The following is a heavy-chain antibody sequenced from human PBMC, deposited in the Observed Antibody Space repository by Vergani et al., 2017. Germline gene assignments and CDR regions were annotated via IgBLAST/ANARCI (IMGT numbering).Heavy chain of an antibody. CDR2: ISGSGGST. D-gene: IGHD3-10*01. V-gene: IGHV3-23*01. J-gene: IGHJ3*01. CDR3: AKLMDYYGSGTPRGAFDL. Sequence: EVQLLESGGGLVQPGGSLRLSCAASGFTFSSYAMSWVRQAPGKGLEWVSAISGSGGSTYYADSVKGRFTISRDNSKNTLYLQMNSLRAEDTAVYYCAKLMDYYGSGTPRGAFDLWGQGTMVTVSS. CDR1: GFTFSSYA.